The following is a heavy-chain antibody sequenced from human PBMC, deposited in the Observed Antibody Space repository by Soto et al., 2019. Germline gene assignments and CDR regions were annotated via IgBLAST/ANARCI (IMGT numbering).Heavy chain of an antibody. CDR3: ACGYGSGFPGY. J-gene: IGHJ4*03. CDR1: GFTLSDYG. CDR2: ITSDGNST. V-gene: IGHV3-64D*06. Sequence: HPGGSLRLSCSASGFTLSDYGMHLVRQAPGKGLQYVPTITSDGNSTYYADFVKGRFTISRDNSKNTLYLQMNSLRPEDTAVYYCACGYGSGFPGYWGQGTRVAVAS. D-gene: IGHD3-10*01.